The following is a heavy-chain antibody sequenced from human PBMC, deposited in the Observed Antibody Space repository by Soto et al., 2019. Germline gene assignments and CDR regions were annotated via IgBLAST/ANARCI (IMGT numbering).Heavy chain of an antibody. V-gene: IGHV4-34*01. J-gene: IGHJ6*02. CDR3: ARVKPRGSEYYGSGPHGMDV. Sequence: QVQLQQWGAGLLKPSETLSLTCAVYGGSFSGYYWSWIRQPPGKGLEWIGEINHSGSTNYNPSLKSRVTIAVETSNIQFPLKLRSVTAADTAVYYCARVKPRGSEYYGSGPHGMDVWGRGTTVTVS. D-gene: IGHD3-10*01. CDR1: GGSFSGYY. CDR2: INHSGST.